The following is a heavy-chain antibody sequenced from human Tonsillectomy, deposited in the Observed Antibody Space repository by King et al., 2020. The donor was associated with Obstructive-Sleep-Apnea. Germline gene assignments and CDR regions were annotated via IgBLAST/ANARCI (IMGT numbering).Heavy chain of an antibody. V-gene: IGHV3-30-3*01. CDR1: GFTFSSFA. CDR3: ARAQPYCSGGGCSLFDY. D-gene: IGHD2-15*01. CDR2: ISYDGDNK. Sequence: VQLVESGGGVVQPRRSLRLSCAASGFTFSSFAVHWVRRAPSKGLEWVAVISYDGDNKYYADSVKGRFTISRDTSKNTLYLQMNSLRAEDTAVYYCARAQPYCSGGGCSLFDYWGQGTLVTVSS. J-gene: IGHJ4*02.